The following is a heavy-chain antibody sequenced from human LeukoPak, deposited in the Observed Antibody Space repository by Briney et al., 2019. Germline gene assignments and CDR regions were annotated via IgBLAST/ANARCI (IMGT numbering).Heavy chain of an antibody. CDR3: ARLGDGYNPEFDY. CDR1: GYSISSGYY. D-gene: IGHD5-24*01. CDR2: IYHSGST. V-gene: IGHV4-38-2*01. J-gene: IGHJ4*02. Sequence: SETRSLTXAVSGYSISSGYYWGWIRLPPGKGLEWSGSIYHSGSTYYNPSLKSRVTISVDTSKNHFSLKLSSVTAADTAVYYCARLGDGYNPEFDYWGQGTLVTVSS.